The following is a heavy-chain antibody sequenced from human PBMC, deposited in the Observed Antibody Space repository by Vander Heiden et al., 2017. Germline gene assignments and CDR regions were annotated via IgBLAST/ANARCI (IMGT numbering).Heavy chain of an antibody. CDR2: LDEYGNNR. J-gene: IGHJ4*02. V-gene: IGHV3-74*01. CDR3: ARDVGGAGSD. D-gene: IGHD1-26*01. CDR1: GFHSHQYW. Sequence: EVQLVESGARLVQPGGSLRLSCAVSGFHSHQYWMHWLRQVPGKGLVWVSRLDEYGNNRDYAASVKGRFTISRDNANNMLYLQMNSLRPEDTAIYYCARDVGGAGSDWGQGTLVTVSS.